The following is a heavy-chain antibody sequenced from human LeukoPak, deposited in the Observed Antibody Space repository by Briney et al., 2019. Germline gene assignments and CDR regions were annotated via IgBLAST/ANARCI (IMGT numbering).Heavy chain of an antibody. V-gene: IGHV3-48*03. CDR3: ARTSIVANDY. Sequence: GGSLRLSCAASGFTFSSYEMNWVRQAPGKGLEWVSYISSSGSTIYYADSVKGRFTISRDNAKNSLYLQMNSLRAEDTAVYYCARTSIVANDYWGQATLVTVSS. CDR2: ISSSGSTI. CDR1: GFTFSSYE. D-gene: IGHD5-12*01. J-gene: IGHJ4*02.